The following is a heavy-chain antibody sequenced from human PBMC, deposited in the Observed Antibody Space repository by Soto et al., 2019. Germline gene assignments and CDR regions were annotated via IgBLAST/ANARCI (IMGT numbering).Heavy chain of an antibody. Sequence: GASVKVSCKASGGTFSSYAISWVRQAPGQGLEWMGGIIPIFGTANYAQKFQGRVTITADKSTSTAYMELSSLRSEDTAVYYCARDLFDSGYAYYYYYGMDVWGQGTTVTV. D-gene: IGHD5-12*01. V-gene: IGHV1-69*06. CDR1: GGTFSSYA. CDR3: ARDLFDSGYAYYYYYGMDV. J-gene: IGHJ6*02. CDR2: IIPIFGTA.